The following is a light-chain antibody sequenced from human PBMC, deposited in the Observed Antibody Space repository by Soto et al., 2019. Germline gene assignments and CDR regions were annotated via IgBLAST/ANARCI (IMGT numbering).Light chain of an antibody. CDR2: EVS. J-gene: IGLJ2*01. V-gene: IGLV2-8*01. CDR1: SSDVAAYNY. CDR3: SSYAGNNNLV. Sequence: QSALTQPPSASGSPGQSVTISCTGTSSDVAAYNYVSWYQQHPGKAPKLMIYEVSERPSGVPDRFSGSKSGNTASLTVSGLQAEDEADYYCSSYAGNNNLVFGGGTKVTVL.